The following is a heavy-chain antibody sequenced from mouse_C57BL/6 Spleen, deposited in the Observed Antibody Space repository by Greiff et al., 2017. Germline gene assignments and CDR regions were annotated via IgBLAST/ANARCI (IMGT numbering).Heavy chain of an antibody. Sequence: QVHVKQPGAELVRPGSSVKLSCKASGYTFTSYWMHWVKQRPIQGLEWIGNIDPSDSETHYNQKFKDKATLTVDKSSSTAYMQLSSLTSEDSAVYYCARSTSYYYAMDYWGQGTSVTVSS. CDR3: ARSTSYYYAMDY. J-gene: IGHJ4*01. V-gene: IGHV1-52*01. CDR1: GYTFTSYW. CDR2: IDPSDSET.